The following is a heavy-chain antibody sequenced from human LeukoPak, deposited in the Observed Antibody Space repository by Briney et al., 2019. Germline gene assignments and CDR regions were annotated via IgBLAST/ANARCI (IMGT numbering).Heavy chain of an antibody. CDR1: GYTFTTYD. CDR3: ARGENWFAP. J-gene: IGHJ5*02. CDR2: MNTPSSKT. V-gene: IGHV1-8*01. Sequence: ASVKVSCKASGYTFTTYDINWVRQPTGQGLEWMGWMNTPSSKTGYAQKFQATVTMTRHTAITTTYMELRSLTSEDTAVYYCARGENWFAPWGEGALVTVSS.